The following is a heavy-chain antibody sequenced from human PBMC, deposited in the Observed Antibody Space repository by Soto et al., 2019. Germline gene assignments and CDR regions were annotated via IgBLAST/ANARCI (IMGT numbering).Heavy chain of an antibody. D-gene: IGHD5-18*01. CDR1: GFTFSSYG. Sequence: GGSLRLSCAASGFTFSSYGMHWVRQAPGKGLEWVAVIWYDGSNKYYADSVKGRFTISRDNSKNTLYLQMNSPRAEDTAVYYCARDQGRGYSYGFDYWGQGTLVTVSS. CDR3: ARDQGRGYSYGFDY. CDR2: IWYDGSNK. J-gene: IGHJ4*02. V-gene: IGHV3-33*01.